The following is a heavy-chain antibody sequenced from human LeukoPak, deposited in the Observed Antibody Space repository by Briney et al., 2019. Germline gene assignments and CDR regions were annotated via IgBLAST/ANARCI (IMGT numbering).Heavy chain of an antibody. D-gene: IGHD5-18*01. V-gene: IGHV3-21*01. CDR3: AREVTAMVLVG. CDR2: ISSSSSYI. CDR1: RFTFSSYS. J-gene: IGHJ4*02. Sequence: GGSLRLSCAASRFTFSSYSMNWVRQAPGKGLEWVSSISSSSSYIYYADSVKGRFTISRDNAKNSLYLQMNSLRAEDTAVYYCAREVTAMVLVGWGQGTLVTVSS.